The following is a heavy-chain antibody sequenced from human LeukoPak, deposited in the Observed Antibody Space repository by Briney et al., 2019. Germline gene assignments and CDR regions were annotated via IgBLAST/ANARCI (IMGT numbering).Heavy chain of an antibody. CDR3: ARAAGYYDSSGYYFDY. V-gene: IGHV4-59*01. J-gene: IGHJ4*02. CDR1: GGSISSYY. D-gene: IGHD3-22*01. Sequence: SETLSLTCTVSGGSISSYYWSWIRQPPGKGLGWIGYIYYSGSTNYNPSLKSRVTISVDTSKNQFSLKLSSVTAADTAVYYCARAAGYYDSSGYYFDYWGQGTLVTVSS. CDR2: IYYSGST.